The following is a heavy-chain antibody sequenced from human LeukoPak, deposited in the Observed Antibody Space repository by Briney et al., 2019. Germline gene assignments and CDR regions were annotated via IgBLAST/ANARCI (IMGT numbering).Heavy chain of an antibody. Sequence: PSETLSLTCTVSGGSISSYYWSWIRQPPGKGLEWIGYIYYSGSTNYNPSLKGRVTISVDTSKNQFSLKLSSVTAADTAVYYCARTQEKQQLVPRARYYFDYWGQGTLVTVSS. CDR1: GGSISSYY. J-gene: IGHJ4*02. D-gene: IGHD6-13*01. CDR2: IYYSGST. CDR3: ARTQEKQQLVPRARYYFDY. V-gene: IGHV4-59*01.